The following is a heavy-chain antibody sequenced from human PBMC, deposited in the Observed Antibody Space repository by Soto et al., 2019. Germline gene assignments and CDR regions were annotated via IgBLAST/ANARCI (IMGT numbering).Heavy chain of an antibody. CDR1: VFTFSSYG. J-gene: IGHJ6*01. CDR3: AKSSGKVLRFSEWATSNRTPVQV. V-gene: IGHV3-30*18. Sequence: SLRLSCASSVFTFSSYGMHCVRHSPGKWLEWVAVISYDGSNKYYADSVKGRFTISRDNSKNTLYLQMNSLRAEDTAVYYCAKSSGKVLRFSEWATSNRTPVQVWGEGTRVIVS. CDR2: ISYDGSNK. D-gene: IGHD3-3*01.